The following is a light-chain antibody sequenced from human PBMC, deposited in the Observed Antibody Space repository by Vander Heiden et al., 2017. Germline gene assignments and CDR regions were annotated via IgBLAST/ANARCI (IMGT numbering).Light chain of an antibody. J-gene: IGLJ2*01. V-gene: IGLV3-19*01. CDR3: NSRDSSGNPHVV. Sequence: SSELTQDPAVSVALGQTVRITCQGDSLRSYYASWYQQKPGHAPVLVIYGKNNRPSGIPDRFSGSSSGNTASLTITGAQAEDEADYYCNSRDSSGNPHVVFGGGTKLTVL. CDR1: SLRSYY. CDR2: GKN.